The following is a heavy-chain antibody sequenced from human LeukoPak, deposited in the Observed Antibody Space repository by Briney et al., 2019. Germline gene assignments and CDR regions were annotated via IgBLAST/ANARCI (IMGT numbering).Heavy chain of an antibody. J-gene: IGHJ6*02. V-gene: IGHV3-9*01. CDR3: AKESTTVSYGMDI. CDR1: GFTFDDYA. CDR2: ISWNSGSI. D-gene: IGHD4-17*01. Sequence: GGSLRLSCAASGFTFDDYAMHWVRQAPGKGLEWVSGISWNSGSIGYADSVKGRFTISRDNAKNSLYLQMNSLRAEDTALYYCAKESTTVSYGMDIWGQGTTVTVSS.